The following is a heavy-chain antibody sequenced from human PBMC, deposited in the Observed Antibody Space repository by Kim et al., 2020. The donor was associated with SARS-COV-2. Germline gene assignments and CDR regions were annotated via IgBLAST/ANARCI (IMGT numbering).Heavy chain of an antibody. D-gene: IGHD3-16*02. CDR2: INHSGST. CDR1: GGSFSGYY. V-gene: IGHV4-34*01. Sequence: SETLSLTCAVYGGSFSGYYWSWIRQPPGKGLEWIGEINHSGSTNYNPSLKSRVTISVDTSKNQFSLKLSSVTAADTAVYYCARGHYVWGSYRYGPLSWWGQGTLVTVSS. CDR3: ARGHYVWGSYRYGPLSW. J-gene: IGHJ4*02.